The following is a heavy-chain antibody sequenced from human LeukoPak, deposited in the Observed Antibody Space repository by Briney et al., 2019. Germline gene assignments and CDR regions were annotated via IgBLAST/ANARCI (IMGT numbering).Heavy chain of an antibody. Sequence: SETLSLTCTVSGGSISSHYWSWIRQPPGKGLEWIGYIYYSGSTNYNPSLKSRVTISVDTSKNQFSLKLSSVTAADTAVYYCARSGYYDFWSGYSDAFDIWGQGTMVTVSS. CDR1: GGSISSHY. D-gene: IGHD3-3*01. J-gene: IGHJ3*02. V-gene: IGHV4-59*11. CDR3: ARSGYYDFWSGYSDAFDI. CDR2: IYYSGST.